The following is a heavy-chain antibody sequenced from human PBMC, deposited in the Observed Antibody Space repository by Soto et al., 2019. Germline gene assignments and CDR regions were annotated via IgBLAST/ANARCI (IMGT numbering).Heavy chain of an antibody. CDR3: VGGQYYFDY. CDR1: EFPFTSYG. Sequence: QVQLVESGGGVVQPGRSLRLSCAASEFPFTSYGMHWVREGPDKGLEWVAIISYDGSDKYYADSVKGRFTISRDNSKNPLYLQMNSLRPEDTALYYCVGGQYYFDYRGQGTLVIVSS. D-gene: IGHD3-10*01. CDR2: ISYDGSDK. V-gene: IGHV3-30*03. J-gene: IGHJ4*02.